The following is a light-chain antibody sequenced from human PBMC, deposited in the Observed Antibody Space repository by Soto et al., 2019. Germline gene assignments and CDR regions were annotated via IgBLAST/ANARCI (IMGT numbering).Light chain of an antibody. V-gene: IGLV1-40*01. CDR1: SSNIGAGYD. CDR2: GNS. Sequence: QSVLTQPPSVSGAPGQRVTISCTGSSSNIGAGYDVHWYQQLPGTAPKLLIYGNSNRPSGVPDRFSGSKSGTSASLAITGLRAEDEADYYCSSYTSSSTLLFGGGTKLTVL. J-gene: IGLJ2*01. CDR3: SSYTSSSTLL.